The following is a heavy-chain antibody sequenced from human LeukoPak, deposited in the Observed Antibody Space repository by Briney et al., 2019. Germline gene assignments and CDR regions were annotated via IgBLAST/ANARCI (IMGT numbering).Heavy chain of an antibody. J-gene: IGHJ4*02. CDR1: GGSISSYY. D-gene: IGHD3-22*01. CDR2: IYYSGST. V-gene: IGHV4-59*01. Sequence: SETLSLTCTVSGGSISSYYWSWIRQPPGKGLEWSGYIYYSGSTNYNPSLKSRVTISVDTSKNQFSLKLSSVTAADTAVYYCAGERDYYYDSSGHFDYWGQGTLVTVSS. CDR3: AGERDYYYDSSGHFDY.